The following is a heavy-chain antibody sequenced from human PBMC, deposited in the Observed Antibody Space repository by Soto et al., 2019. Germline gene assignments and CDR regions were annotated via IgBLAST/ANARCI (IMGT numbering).Heavy chain of an antibody. J-gene: IGHJ4*02. Sequence: PGGSLRLSCAASGFSFSNYAMAWVRQPPGKGLEWVATSSDRRTGNTHYSDSVRGRFTLSRDYSRNILFLQMDSLRADDTALYYCTTWLTAHFDYWGRGTQVTVSS. V-gene: IGHV3-23*01. D-gene: IGHD2-21*02. CDR3: TTWLTAHFDY. CDR1: GFSFSNYA. CDR2: SSDRRTGNT.